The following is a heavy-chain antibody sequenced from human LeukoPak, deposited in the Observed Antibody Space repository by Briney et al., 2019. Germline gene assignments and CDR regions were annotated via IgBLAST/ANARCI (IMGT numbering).Heavy chain of an antibody. CDR3: ARHLRSGSGWYTGFDY. Sequence: PGESLKISCKGSGYSFTSYWIGWVRQMPGKGLEWMGIIYPGDSDTRYSPSFQGQVTISADKSISTAYLQWSSLKASDTAMYYCARHLRSGSGWYTGFDYWGQGTLVTVSS. CDR2: IYPGDSDT. V-gene: IGHV5-51*01. D-gene: IGHD6-19*01. J-gene: IGHJ4*02. CDR1: GYSFTSYW.